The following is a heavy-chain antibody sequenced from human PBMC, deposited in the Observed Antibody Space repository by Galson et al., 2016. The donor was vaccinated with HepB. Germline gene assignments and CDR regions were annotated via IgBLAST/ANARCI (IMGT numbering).Heavy chain of an antibody. J-gene: IGHJ4*02. V-gene: IGHV4-39*01. CDR1: GGSISTRSYY. D-gene: IGHD2-21*02. CDR3: SRQDFPHCGGYCYWSSGPHFFDF. CDR2: IVYSGSS. Sequence: ETLSLTCTISGGSISTRSYYWGWIRQPPGKGLEWIGSIVYSGSSYYNPSLKSRVTIAVDTSKNQSSLTLSSVTAADTAVYYCSRQDFPHCGGYCYWSSGPHFFDFWGQGTLVTVSS.